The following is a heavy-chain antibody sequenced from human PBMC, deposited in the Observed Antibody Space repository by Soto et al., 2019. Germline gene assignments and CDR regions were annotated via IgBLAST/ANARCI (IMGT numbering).Heavy chain of an antibody. Sequence: EVQLLESGGGLVQPGGSQRLSCAASGFTFSTYAMTWVRQAPGKGLEWVSSVTNSGSNTYHADSVKGRFTISRDNSKNMLFLQMNSLRAEDTALYYCAKDLSATATGDSFDIWGQGTMVTVSS. V-gene: IGHV3-23*01. CDR3: AKDLSATATGDSFDI. CDR1: GFTFSTYA. J-gene: IGHJ3*02. CDR2: VTNSGSNT. D-gene: IGHD1-1*01.